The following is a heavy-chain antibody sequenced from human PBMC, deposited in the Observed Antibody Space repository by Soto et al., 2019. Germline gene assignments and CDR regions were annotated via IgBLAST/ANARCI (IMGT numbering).Heavy chain of an antibody. CDR2: ISWNSGDK. Sequence: GGSLRLSCEASGFIFEDYDMHWVRQPPGKGLQWVSGISWNSGDKDYADSVKGRFTISRDNVKNSLDLQMSSLRVEDTATYYCVKKSCSHTRCYTGWFFDLWGRGTLVT. CDR3: VKKSCSHTRCYTGWFFDL. V-gene: IGHV3-9*01. D-gene: IGHD2-15*01. J-gene: IGHJ2*01. CDR1: GFIFEDYD.